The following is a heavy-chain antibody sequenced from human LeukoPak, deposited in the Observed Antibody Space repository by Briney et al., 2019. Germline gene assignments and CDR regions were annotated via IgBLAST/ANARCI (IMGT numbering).Heavy chain of an antibody. CDR2: VDPEDGET. J-gene: IGHJ4*02. D-gene: IGHD2-2*02. CDR1: GDTLTAYY. CDR3: ATATSIP. V-gene: IGHV1-69-2*01. Sequence: ATVKISCKVSGDTLTAYYMHCVQHTPGKGREWMGLVDPEDGETIYAEKFQGRVTITADTSTDTAYMELSSLRSEDTAVYYCATATSIPWGQGTLVTVSS.